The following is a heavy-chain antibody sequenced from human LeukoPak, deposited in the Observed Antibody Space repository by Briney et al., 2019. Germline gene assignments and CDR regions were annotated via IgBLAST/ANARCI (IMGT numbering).Heavy chain of an antibody. CDR3: ARETVSSFDY. Sequence: GGSLRLSCAASGFTFSSYAMHWVRQAPGKGLEWVAVISYDGSNKYYADSVKGRFTIPRDNSKNTLYLQMNSLRAEDTAVYYCARETVSSFDYWGKGNLVTVSS. CDR2: ISYDGSNK. D-gene: IGHD3-16*01. CDR1: GFTFSSYA. J-gene: IGHJ4*02. V-gene: IGHV3-30-3*01.